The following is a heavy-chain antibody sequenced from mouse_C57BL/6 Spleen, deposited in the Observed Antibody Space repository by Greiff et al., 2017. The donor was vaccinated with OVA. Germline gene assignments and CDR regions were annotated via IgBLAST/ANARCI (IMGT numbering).Heavy chain of an antibody. CDR3: ARESNYVKYFDY. CDR1: GFTFSDYY. D-gene: IGHD2-5*01. Sequence: EVKLVESEGGLVQPGSSMKLSCTASGFTFSDYYMAWVRQVPEKGLEWVANINYDGSSTYYLDSLKSRFIISRDNAKNILYLQMSSLKSEDTATYYCARESNYVKYFDYWGQGTTLTVSS. J-gene: IGHJ2*01. CDR2: INYDGSST. V-gene: IGHV5-16*01.